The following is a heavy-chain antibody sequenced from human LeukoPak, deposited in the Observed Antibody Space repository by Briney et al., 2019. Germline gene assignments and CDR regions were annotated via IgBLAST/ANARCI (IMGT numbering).Heavy chain of an antibody. CDR2: INPSGGST. Sequence: ASVKVSCKASGYTFTSYYMHWVRQAPGQGLEWMGIINPSGGSTSYAQKFQGRVTMTRDISTSTVYMELSSLRSEDTAVYYCAREPSPMVRGYSPAYWGQGTLVTVSS. J-gene: IGHJ4*02. CDR3: AREPSPMVRGYSPAY. V-gene: IGHV1-46*01. CDR1: GYTFTSYY. D-gene: IGHD3-10*01.